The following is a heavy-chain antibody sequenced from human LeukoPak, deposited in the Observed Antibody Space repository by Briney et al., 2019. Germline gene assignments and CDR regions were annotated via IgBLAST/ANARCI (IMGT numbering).Heavy chain of an antibody. D-gene: IGHD6-19*01. CDR3: TRHDPRITVGRLNFDY. CDR2: IRSKANNYAT. Sequence: GGSLRLSCAASGFTFSGSSMHLVRQASGKGLEWVGRIRSKANNYATAYAASVKGRFTVSRDDSKNTAYLQMNSLKAEDTAVYYCTRHDPRITVGRLNFDYWGQGTLVTVSS. V-gene: IGHV3-73*01. J-gene: IGHJ4*02. CDR1: GFTFSGSS.